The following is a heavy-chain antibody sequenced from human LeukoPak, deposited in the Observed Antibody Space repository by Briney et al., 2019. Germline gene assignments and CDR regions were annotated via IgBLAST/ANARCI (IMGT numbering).Heavy chain of an antibody. Sequence: SETLSLTCTVSGGSISSSSYYWGWIRQPPGKGLEWIGSIYYSGSTYYNPSLKSRVTISVDTSKSQFSLKLSSVTAADTAVYYCARHRGYSGYDLEYFDYWGQGTLVTVSS. J-gene: IGHJ4*02. V-gene: IGHV4-39*01. CDR3: ARHRGYSGYDLEYFDY. CDR2: IYYSGST. CDR1: GGSISSSSYY. D-gene: IGHD5-12*01.